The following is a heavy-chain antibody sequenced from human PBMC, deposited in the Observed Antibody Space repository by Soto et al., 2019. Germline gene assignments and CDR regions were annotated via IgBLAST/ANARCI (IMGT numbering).Heavy chain of an antibody. CDR1: GFTFSSYA. J-gene: IGHJ4*02. D-gene: IGHD3-22*01. Sequence: GGSLRLSCAASGFTFSSYAMSWVRQAPGKGLEWVSAISGSGGSTYYADSVKGRFTISRDNSKNTLYLQMNSLRAEDTAVYYCAKAGTMIVVVIRSFDYWGQGTLGTVA. CDR3: AKAGTMIVVVIRSFDY. CDR2: ISGSGGST. V-gene: IGHV3-23*01.